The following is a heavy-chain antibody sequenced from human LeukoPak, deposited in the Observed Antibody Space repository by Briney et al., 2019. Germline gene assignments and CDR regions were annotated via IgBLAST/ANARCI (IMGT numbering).Heavy chain of an antibody. CDR3: AKGPSSSYNYYFDY. Sequence: GGSLRLSCAASGFTFDDHAMHWVRQAPGKGLEWVSLISGDGGRIYYADSVKGRFTITRDNSKNSLYLQMNSLRTEDTALYYCAKGPSSSYNYYFDYWGQGTLVTVSS. CDR2: ISGDGGRI. CDR1: GFTFDDHA. D-gene: IGHD6-13*01. J-gene: IGHJ4*02. V-gene: IGHV3-43*02.